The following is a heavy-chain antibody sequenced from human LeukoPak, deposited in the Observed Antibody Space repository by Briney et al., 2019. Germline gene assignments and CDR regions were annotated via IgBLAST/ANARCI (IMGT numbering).Heavy chain of an antibody. Sequence: SETLSLTCTVSGYSISSSYYWGWIRQPPGKGLEWIGSIYHSGSTYYDPSLKSRVAISVDTSKNQFSLKLSSVTAADTAVYYCAREAYYYDSSGYWNIWGQGTMVTVSS. CDR1: GYSISSSYY. V-gene: IGHV4-38-2*02. CDR2: IYHSGST. CDR3: AREAYYYDSSGYWNI. J-gene: IGHJ3*02. D-gene: IGHD3-22*01.